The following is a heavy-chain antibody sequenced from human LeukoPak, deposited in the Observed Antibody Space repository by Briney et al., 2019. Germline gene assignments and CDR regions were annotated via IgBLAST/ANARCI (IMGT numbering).Heavy chain of an antibody. Sequence: SETLSLTCSVSGDSVTSYGRSWVRQPPGQGLEWIGYISSVNTNYHPSLKSRVTISVDTSKKQFSLSLTSVTAADTAVYYCARIDYGDYNFYYYYLDFGCKGQTVIVSS. D-gene: IGHD4-17*01. J-gene: IGHJ6*03. CDR2: ISSVNT. CDR3: ARIDYGDYNFYYYYLDF. V-gene: IGHV4-59*02. CDR1: GDSVTSYG.